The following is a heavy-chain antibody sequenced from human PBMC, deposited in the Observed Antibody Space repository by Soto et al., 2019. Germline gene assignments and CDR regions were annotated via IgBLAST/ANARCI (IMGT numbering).Heavy chain of an antibody. CDR3: ARDPRYYGFWSAKNPNAFDI. CDR1: GGTFSSYA. V-gene: IGHV1-69*13. CDR2: VIPIFGTA. D-gene: IGHD3-3*01. Sequence: GGSVKVSCKASGGTFSSYAISWGRQAPGQGLEWMGGVIPIFGTANYAQKFQGRVTITADQPTSTAYMELSSLRAEDTAVYDCARDPRYYGFWSAKNPNAFDIWGQGTMVTVSS. J-gene: IGHJ3*02.